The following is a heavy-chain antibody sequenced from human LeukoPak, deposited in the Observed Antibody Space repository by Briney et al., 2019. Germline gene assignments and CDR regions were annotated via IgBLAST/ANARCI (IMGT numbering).Heavy chain of an antibody. CDR1: GFTFNTYW. Sequence: GGSLRLSCAASGFTFNTYWMSWVRQAPGKGLDWVANIKQDGSEKYYVDSVKGRFTISRDNAKNSLYLQMDSLRAEDTAVYYCARDKIVGATFFDYWGQGTLVTVSS. V-gene: IGHV3-7*01. CDR2: IKQDGSEK. J-gene: IGHJ4*02. D-gene: IGHD1-26*01. CDR3: ARDKIVGATFFDY.